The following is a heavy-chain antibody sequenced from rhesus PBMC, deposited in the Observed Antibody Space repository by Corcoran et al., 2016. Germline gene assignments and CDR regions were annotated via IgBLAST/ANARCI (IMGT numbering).Heavy chain of an antibody. CDR1: GFSISTTGTG. V-gene: IGHV2-95*01. Sequence: QVTLKESGPALVKPTQTLTLTCTFSGFSISTTGTGVGWIRQPPGKALEWLASIYWNDSKYYRTSLKSRLTISKDTSKNQVVLTMTNMDPVDTATYYCARERVGATTYFDYWGQGVLVTVSS. CDR2: IYWNDSK. CDR3: ARERVGATTYFDY. J-gene: IGHJ4*01. D-gene: IGHD1-44*02.